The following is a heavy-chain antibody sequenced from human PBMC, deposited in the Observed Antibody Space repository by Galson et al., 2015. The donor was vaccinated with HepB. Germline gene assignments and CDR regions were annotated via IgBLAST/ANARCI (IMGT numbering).Heavy chain of an antibody. Sequence: CKASGYTFTSYGISWVRQAPGQGLEWMGWISAYNGNTNYAQKLQGRVTMTTDTSTSTAYMELRSLRSDNTAVYYCARSGDGGWFDEAAFDIWGQGTMVTVSS. CDR1: GYTFTSYG. J-gene: IGHJ3*02. CDR3: ARSGDGGWFDEAAFDI. D-gene: IGHD6-19*01. V-gene: IGHV1-18*01. CDR2: ISAYNGNT.